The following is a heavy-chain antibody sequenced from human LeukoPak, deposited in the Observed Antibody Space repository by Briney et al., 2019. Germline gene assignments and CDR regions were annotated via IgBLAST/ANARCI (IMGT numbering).Heavy chain of an antibody. V-gene: IGHV1-58*02. J-gene: IGHJ4*02. Sequence: GTSVKVSCKXSGLTFTSSAMQWVRQARGQRLEWIGWIVVGSGNTNYAQKFQERVTITRDMSTSTAYMELSSLRSEDTAVYYCAAAGYDSSGYRSDWGQGTLVTVSS. CDR3: AAAGYDSSGYRSD. D-gene: IGHD3-22*01. CDR2: IVVGSGNT. CDR1: GLTFTSSA.